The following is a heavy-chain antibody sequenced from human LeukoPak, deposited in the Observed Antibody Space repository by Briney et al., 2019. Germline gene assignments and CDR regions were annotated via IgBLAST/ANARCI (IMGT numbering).Heavy chain of an antibody. D-gene: IGHD6-19*01. CDR3: AKDMRSGSTAGIFDY. CDR1: GFTFDDYA. J-gene: IGHJ4*02. CDR2: ISWNSGSI. Sequence: GGSLRLSCAASGFTFDDYAMHWVRQAPGKGLEWVSGISWNSGSIGYADSVKGRFTISRDNAKNSLYLQMNSLRAEDMDLYYCAKDMRSGSTAGIFDYWGQGTLVTVSS. V-gene: IGHV3-9*03.